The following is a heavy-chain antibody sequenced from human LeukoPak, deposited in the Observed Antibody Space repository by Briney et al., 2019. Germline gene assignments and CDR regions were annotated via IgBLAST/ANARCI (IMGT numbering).Heavy chain of an antibody. CDR1: GGSISSYY. J-gene: IGHJ5*02. V-gene: IGHV4-59*01. D-gene: IGHD2-15*01. CDR3: ARERLQYNWFDP. Sequence: SETLSLTCTVSGGSISSYYWSWIRQPPGKGLEWIGYIYYSGSTNYNPSLKSRVTISVDTSKNQFSLKLSSVTAADTAVYYCARERLQYNWFDPWGLGTLVTVSS. CDR2: IYYSGST.